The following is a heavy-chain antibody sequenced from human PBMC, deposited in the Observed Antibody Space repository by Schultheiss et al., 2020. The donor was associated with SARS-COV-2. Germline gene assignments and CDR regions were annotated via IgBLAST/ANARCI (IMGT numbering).Heavy chain of an antibody. V-gene: IGHV4-34*01. CDR3: ARDLAAAAPPGMGY. CDR2: INHSGST. CDR1: GGSFSGYY. D-gene: IGHD6-13*01. J-gene: IGHJ4*02. Sequence: SETLSLTCAVYGGSFSGYYWSWIRQPPGKGLEWIGEINHSGSTNYNPSLKSRVTISVDTSKNQFSLKLSSVTAADTAVYYCARDLAAAAPPGMGYWGQGTLVTVSS.